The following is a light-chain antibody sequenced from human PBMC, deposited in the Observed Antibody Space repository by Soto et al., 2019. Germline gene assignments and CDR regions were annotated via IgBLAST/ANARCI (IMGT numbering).Light chain of an antibody. CDR1: QGITNR. V-gene: IGKV1-5*01. Sequence: DIQMTQSPSSVSASVGDRVTITCRASQGITNRLAWYQQKPGKAPKLLISDASSLDSGVPSRFSGSGSGTEFTLTISSLQPDDFATYYCQQFNNYPPITFGQGTRLEI. CDR3: QQFNNYPPIT. CDR2: DAS. J-gene: IGKJ5*01.